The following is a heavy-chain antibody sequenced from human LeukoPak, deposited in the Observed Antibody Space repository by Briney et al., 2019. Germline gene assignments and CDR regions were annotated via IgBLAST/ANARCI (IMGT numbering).Heavy chain of an antibody. D-gene: IGHD2-8*01. CDR1: GSSFTTYW. V-gene: IGHV5-51*01. CDR3: ARGGEMYYYFDY. CDR2: IYPGDSDT. Sequence: PGDSLKISCKVSGSSFTTYWIAWVRQMPGKGLGWMGIIYPGDSDTRYSPSFQGQATISVDKSITTAYLQWSSLKASDTAMYYCARGGEMYYYFDYWGQGTLVTVSS. J-gene: IGHJ4*02.